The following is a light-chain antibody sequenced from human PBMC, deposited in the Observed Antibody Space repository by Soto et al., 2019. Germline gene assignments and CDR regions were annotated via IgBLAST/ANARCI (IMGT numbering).Light chain of an antibody. CDR1: SSNIGRNP. CDR3: AKWDDSLYGMV. Sequence: QLVLTQPPSASGTPGQRVTISCSGSSSNIGRNPVNWYLQLPGTAPKLLIYSNNQRPSGVPDRVSASKSGTSASLTISGLQSDDEADYYCAKWDDSLYGMVFGGGTKLTVL. CDR2: SNN. V-gene: IGLV1-44*01. J-gene: IGLJ2*01.